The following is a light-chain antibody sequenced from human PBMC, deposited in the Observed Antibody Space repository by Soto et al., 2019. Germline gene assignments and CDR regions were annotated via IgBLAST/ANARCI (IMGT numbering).Light chain of an antibody. CDR2: GAS. Sequence: EVVLTQSPGTLSLSPGETVTLSCRASQTIISSYLAWYQQKPGQAPRLLIYGASSRATGIPDRFSGSGSGTDFTLTISGLEPEDSAVYYCQQYGRSLFTFDQGTRLEIK. CDR1: QTIISSY. J-gene: IGKJ5*01. CDR3: QQYGRSLFT. V-gene: IGKV3-20*01.